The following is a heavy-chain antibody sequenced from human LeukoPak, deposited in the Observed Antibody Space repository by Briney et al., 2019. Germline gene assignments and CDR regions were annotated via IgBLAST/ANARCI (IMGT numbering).Heavy chain of an antibody. CDR3: ARDRKSGESSEIDF. CDR2: INRDGSTT. Sequence: PGGSLTLSCPSSGFTFSNYWVHWVRQAPGKGLVWVSRINRDGSTTNYADSVKGRFTVSRDNAKNTLNLQMNSLRAGDTAVYYCARDRKSGESSEIDFWGRGTLVTVSS. D-gene: IGHD3-10*01. CDR1: GFTFSNYW. J-gene: IGHJ4*02. V-gene: IGHV3-74*01.